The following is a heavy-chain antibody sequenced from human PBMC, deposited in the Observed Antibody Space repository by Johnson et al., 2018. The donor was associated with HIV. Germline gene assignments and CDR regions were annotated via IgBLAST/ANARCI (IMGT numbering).Heavy chain of an antibody. J-gene: IGHJ3*02. D-gene: IGHD3-22*01. CDR1: GFTFSSYG. CDR3: AKDRYYDSSGPDAFDI. Sequence: QVLLAESGGGVVQPGRSLRLSCAASGFTFSSYGMHWVRQAPGKGLEWVAVIWYDGSNKYYADSVKGRFTISRDNSKNTLYLQMNSLRAEDTAVYYCAKDRYYDSSGPDAFDIWVQGTMVTVSS. CDR2: IWYDGSNK. V-gene: IGHV3-33*06.